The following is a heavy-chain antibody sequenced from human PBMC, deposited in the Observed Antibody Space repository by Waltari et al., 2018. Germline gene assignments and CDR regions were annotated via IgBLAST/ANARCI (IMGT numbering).Heavy chain of an antibody. V-gene: IGHV4-39*01. CDR2: IYYSGRT. J-gene: IGHJ2*01. Sequence: QLQLQESGPGLVKPSETLSLTCTVSGGSISSSSYYLGWFRQPPGKGLGWIGSIYYSGRTYYSPSLKRRVTISLDTSKNQFSLKLSSVTAADTAVYYCARRPLRMGWYFDLWGRGTLVTVSS. D-gene: IGHD3-16*01. CDR1: GGSISSSSYY. CDR3: ARRPLRMGWYFDL.